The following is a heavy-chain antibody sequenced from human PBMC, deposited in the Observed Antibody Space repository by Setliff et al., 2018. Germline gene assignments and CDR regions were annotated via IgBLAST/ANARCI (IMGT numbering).Heavy chain of an antibody. CDR1: SGSISYNNW. J-gene: IGHJ4*02. CDR2: IYHTEST. CDR3: ARDDTYDFWGGHGHLDS. V-gene: IGHV4-4*01. Sequence: PSETLSLTCAVSSGSISYNNWWTWVRQPPGKGLEWIGEIYHTESTNYNPSLKSRVTISLDKSKNQFSLELSSVTAADTAVYCCARDDTYDFWGGHGHLDSWGQGILVTVS. D-gene: IGHD3-3*01.